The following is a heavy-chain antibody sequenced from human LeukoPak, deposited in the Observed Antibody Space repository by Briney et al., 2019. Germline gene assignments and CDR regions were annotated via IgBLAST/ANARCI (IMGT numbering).Heavy chain of an antibody. J-gene: IGHJ6*04. CDR3: AKARLQWLQGYYYYYGMDV. CDR2: ISYDGSNK. V-gene: IGHV3-30*18. Sequence: GRSLRLSCAASGFTFSSYGMHWVRRAPGKGLEWVAVISYDGSNKYYADSVKGRFTISRDNSKNTLYLQMNSLRAEDTAVYYCAKARLQWLQGYYYYYGMDVWGKGTTVTVSS. CDR1: GFTFSSYG. D-gene: IGHD6-19*01.